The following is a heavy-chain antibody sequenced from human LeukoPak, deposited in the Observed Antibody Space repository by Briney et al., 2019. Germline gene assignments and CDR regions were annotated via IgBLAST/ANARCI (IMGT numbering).Heavy chain of an antibody. J-gene: IGHJ5*02. CDR2: IWYDGSNK. CDR3: ARERGATGHNWFDP. CDR1: GFTFSSYG. Sequence: GGSLRLSCAASGFTFSSYGMHWVRQAPGKGLEWVAVIWYDGSNKYYADSVKGRFTISRDNSKNTLYLQMNSLRAEDTAVYYCARERGATGHNWFDPWGQGTLVTVSS. V-gene: IGHV3-33*01.